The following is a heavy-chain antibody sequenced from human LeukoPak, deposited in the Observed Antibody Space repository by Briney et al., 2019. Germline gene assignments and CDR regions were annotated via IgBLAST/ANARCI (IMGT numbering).Heavy chain of an antibody. CDR3: ARAQEGFGVVTDDAFDI. CDR1: GYTFTGYY. V-gene: IGHV1-2*02. D-gene: IGHD3-3*01. Sequence: ASVKVSCKASGYTFTGYYIHWVRQAPGQGLEWMGWINPNGGGTNYAQKFQGRVTMTRDTSISTAYMELSRLRSDDTAVYYCARAQEGFGVVTDDAFDIWGQGTMVTVSS. J-gene: IGHJ3*02. CDR2: INPNGGGT.